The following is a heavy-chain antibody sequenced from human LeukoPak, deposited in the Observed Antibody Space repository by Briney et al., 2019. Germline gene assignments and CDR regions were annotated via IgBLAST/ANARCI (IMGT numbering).Heavy chain of an antibody. D-gene: IGHD2-2*01. CDR3: ARRAAIVVVPAAMTD. V-gene: IGHV4-4*09. J-gene: IGHJ4*02. CDR2: IYSSGST. CDR1: GGSISGYY. Sequence: SETLSLTCTVSGGSISGYYWTWIRQPPGKGLEWIGYIYSSGSTNYNPSLKSRVTISVDTSKNQFSLKLSSVTAADTAVYYCARRAAIVVVPAAMTDWGQGTLVTVSS.